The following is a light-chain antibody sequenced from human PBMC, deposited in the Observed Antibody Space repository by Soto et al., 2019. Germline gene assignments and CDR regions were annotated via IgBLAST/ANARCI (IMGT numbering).Light chain of an antibody. CDR3: QHYGSSPST. V-gene: IGKV3-20*01. Sequence: EIVLTQSPGPLSLSPGERATLSCRASQSVSSNFLAWYQQKPGQAPRLLIYGASRRATGIPDRFSGSGSGTDFTLTISRLEYEDFALSYCQHYGSSPSTFGQGTRLEIK. J-gene: IGKJ5*01. CDR1: QSVSSNF. CDR2: GAS.